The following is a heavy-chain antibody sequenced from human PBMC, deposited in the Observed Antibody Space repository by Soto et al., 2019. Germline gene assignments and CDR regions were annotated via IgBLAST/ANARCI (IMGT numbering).Heavy chain of an antibody. J-gene: IGHJ4*02. Sequence: QLQLQESGPGLVKPSETLSLTCTVSGGSISSSSYYWGWIRQPPGKGLECIGSIFYSGSTYYTPSLKSRVTISVDTSKNQFSLKLSSVTAADTAVYYCARRWYSSGWIDYWGQGTLVTVSS. CDR3: ARRWYSSGWIDY. CDR2: IFYSGST. CDR1: GGSISSSSYY. V-gene: IGHV4-39*01. D-gene: IGHD6-19*01.